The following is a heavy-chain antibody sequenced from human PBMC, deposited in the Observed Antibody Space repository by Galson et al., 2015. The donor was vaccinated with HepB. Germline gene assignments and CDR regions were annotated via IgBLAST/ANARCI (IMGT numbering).Heavy chain of an antibody. CDR1: GFTFRTYE. D-gene: IGHD6-19*01. Sequence: SLRLSCAASGFTFRTYEMNWVRQAPGKGLEWISYIHGSGNTIYYADSVKGRFTISRDNAKNSLYLQMNSLRVEDTAVYYCARDGGWYRYYFDFWGQGSLVTVSS. CDR3: ARDGGWYRYYFDF. V-gene: IGHV3-48*03. CDR2: IHGSGNTI. J-gene: IGHJ4*02.